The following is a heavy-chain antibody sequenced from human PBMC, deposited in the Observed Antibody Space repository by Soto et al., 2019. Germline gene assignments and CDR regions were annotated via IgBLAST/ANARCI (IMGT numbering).Heavy chain of an antibody. Sequence: SETLSLTCTVSGGSVTTSVYYWGWIRQPPGKGLEWIGSVYYSGTTSYNPSLKSRVTISVDTSKNQFSLNLNSVTAADTAVYYCATLLIRSSTTPQSRYHFDSWGQGTLVTVPQ. CDR2: VYYSGTT. D-gene: IGHD1-1*01. CDR1: GGSVTTSVYY. J-gene: IGHJ4*01. V-gene: IGHV4-39*01. CDR3: ATLLIRSSTTPQSRYHFDS.